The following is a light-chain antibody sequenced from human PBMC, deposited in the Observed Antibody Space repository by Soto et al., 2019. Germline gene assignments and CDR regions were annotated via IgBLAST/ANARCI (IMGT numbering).Light chain of an antibody. J-gene: IGKJ1*01. CDR3: QQTYSAPPL. Sequence: DIPMTQSPSSLSASIGDRVTLTCRASQRIGTNLNWYQQRPGKAPKLLIYAVSSLQSGVSSRFSGSGSGTDFTHSINSRQREDLATYYCQQTYSAPPLVGQGTKVEIK. CDR2: AVS. CDR1: QRIGTN. V-gene: IGKV1-39*01.